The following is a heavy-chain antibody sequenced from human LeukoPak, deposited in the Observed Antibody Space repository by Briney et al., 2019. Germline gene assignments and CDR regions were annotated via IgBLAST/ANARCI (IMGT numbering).Heavy chain of an antibody. Sequence: GASVKVSCXASGYTFTGYYMHWVRQAPGQGLEWMGRINPNSGGTNYAQKFQGRVTMTRDTSISTAYMELSRLRSDDTAVYYCAREINYYGSGSYDTNDYWGQGTLVTVSS. V-gene: IGHV1-2*06. J-gene: IGHJ4*02. CDR2: INPNSGGT. D-gene: IGHD3-10*01. CDR3: AREINYYGSGSYDTNDY. CDR1: GYTFTGYY.